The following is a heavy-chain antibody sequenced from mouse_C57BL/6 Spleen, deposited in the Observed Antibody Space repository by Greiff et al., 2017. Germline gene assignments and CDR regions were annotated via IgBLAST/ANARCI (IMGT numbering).Heavy chain of an antibody. Sequence: QVQLQQPGAELVMPGASVKLSCKASGYTFTSYWMHWVKQRPGQGLEWIGEIDPSDSYTNYNQKFKGKSTLTVDKSSSTAYMQLSSLTSEDSAVYYCARNTTVPLYCAKGDWGQGTSVTVSS. CDR2: IDPSDSYT. J-gene: IGHJ4*01. V-gene: IGHV1-69*01. CDR1: GYTFTSYW. CDR3: ARNTTVPLYCAKGD. D-gene: IGHD1-1*01.